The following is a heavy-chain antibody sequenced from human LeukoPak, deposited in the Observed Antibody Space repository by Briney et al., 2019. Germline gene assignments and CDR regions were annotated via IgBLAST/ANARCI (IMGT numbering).Heavy chain of an antibody. CDR3: ARATKNPNYYGSGLGYRPLGY. CDR2: MNPNSGST. Sequence: ASVKVSCKASGYTFTSYDINWVRQATGQGLEWMGWMNPNSGSTGYAQKFQGRVTMTRNTSISTAYMELSSLRSEDTAVCYCARATKNPNYYGSGLGYRPLGYWGQGTLVTVSS. V-gene: IGHV1-8*01. D-gene: IGHD3-10*01. J-gene: IGHJ4*01. CDR1: GYTFTSYD.